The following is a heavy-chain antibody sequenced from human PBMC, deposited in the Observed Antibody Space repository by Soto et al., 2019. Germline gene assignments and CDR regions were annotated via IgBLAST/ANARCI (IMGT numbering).Heavy chain of an antibody. CDR2: FDPEDGET. Sequence: ASVKVSCKVSGYTLTELSMHWVRQAPGKGLEWMGGFDPEDGETIYAQKFQGRVTMTEDTSTDTAYMELSSLRSEDTAVYYCATTTFLGVVILLNVGGQGTTVTVPS. CDR1: GYTLTELS. CDR3: ATTTFLGVVILLNV. D-gene: IGHD3-3*01. J-gene: IGHJ6*02. V-gene: IGHV1-24*01.